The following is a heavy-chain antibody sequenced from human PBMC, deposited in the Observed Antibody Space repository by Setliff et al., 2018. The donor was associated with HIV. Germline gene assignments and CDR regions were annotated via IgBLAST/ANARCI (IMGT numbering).Heavy chain of an antibody. D-gene: IGHD4-17*01. CDR3: ARRLRRVGGLDI. Sequence: PSETLSLTCNVSGYSISSGFFWGWIRQPPGKGLEWIGSVYHSGTTAYNPSLKRRLTVSMDTSTDNFSLKLESVTAADTAVYFCARRLRRVGGLDIWGQGTMVTVSS. CDR1: GYSISSGFF. J-gene: IGHJ3*02. V-gene: IGHV4-38-2*02. CDR2: VYHSGTT.